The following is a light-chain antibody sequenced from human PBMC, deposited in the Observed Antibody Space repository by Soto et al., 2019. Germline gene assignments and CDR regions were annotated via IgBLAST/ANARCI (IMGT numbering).Light chain of an antibody. V-gene: IGLV2-14*01. CDR3: SSYTSSSTV. J-gene: IGLJ2*01. CDR2: EVS. CDR1: SSDVGGYNY. Sequence: QSALTQPASVSGSPGQSITISCTGTSSDVGGYNYVSWYQQHPGKAPKLMIYEVSNRPSGVSNRFSGSKSGNTASLTISGLQAEDEADYYCSSYTSSSTVFGGGTTLTLL.